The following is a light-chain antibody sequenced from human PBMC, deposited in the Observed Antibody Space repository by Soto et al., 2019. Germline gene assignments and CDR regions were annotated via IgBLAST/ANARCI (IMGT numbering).Light chain of an antibody. CDR2: GNK. Sequence: QLVLTQPPSVSGAPGQRVTISCTGNSSNIGATYDVHWYQQVPGTAPKLLIYGNKIRPSGVPDRFSGSKSDTSASLAITGLQAEDEADYYCQSYDSSLSDWVFGGGTKLTVL. CDR3: QSYDSSLSDWV. J-gene: IGLJ3*02. CDR1: SSNIGATYD. V-gene: IGLV1-40*01.